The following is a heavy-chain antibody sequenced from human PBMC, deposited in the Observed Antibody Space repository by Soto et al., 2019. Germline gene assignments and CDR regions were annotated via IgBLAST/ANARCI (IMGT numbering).Heavy chain of an antibody. Sequence: GGSLRLSCAASGFTFSSYGMHWVRQAPGKGLEWVAVISYDGSNKYYADSVKGRFTISRDNSRNTLYLQMNSRRAEDTAVYYCAKDRGGDFNWNLSYYFDYWGQGTLVTVSS. D-gene: IGHD1-1*01. CDR3: AKDRGGDFNWNLSYYFDY. J-gene: IGHJ4*02. CDR2: ISYDGSNK. V-gene: IGHV3-30*18. CDR1: GFTFSSYG.